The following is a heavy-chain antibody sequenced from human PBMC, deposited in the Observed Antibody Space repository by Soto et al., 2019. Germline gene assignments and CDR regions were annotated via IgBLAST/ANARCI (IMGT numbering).Heavy chain of an antibody. CDR3: TTTLGYCSTSCP. Sequence: GESLKISCAASGFTFSSYAMSWVRQAPGKGLEWVSVISGSDDSTYYADSVKGRFTISRDNSKNTLYLQMNSLRAEDTAVYYCTTTLGYCSTSCPWGQVSLVTVSS. J-gene: IGHJ5*02. CDR1: GFTFSSYA. CDR2: ISGSDDST. V-gene: IGHV3-23*01. D-gene: IGHD2-2*01.